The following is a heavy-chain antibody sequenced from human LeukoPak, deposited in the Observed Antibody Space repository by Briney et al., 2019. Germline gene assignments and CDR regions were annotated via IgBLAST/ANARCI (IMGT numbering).Heavy chain of an antibody. CDR2: ISSSSSYI. V-gene: IGHV3-21*01. J-gene: IGHJ5*02. D-gene: IGHD1-26*01. CDR3: ARDTPLSENWFDP. Sequence: GGSLRLSCAASGFAFSSYSMNWVRQAPGKGLEWVSSISSSSSYIYYADSVKGRFTISRDNAKNSLYLQMNSLRAEDTAVYYCARDTPLSENWFDPWGQGTLVTVSS. CDR1: GFAFSSYS.